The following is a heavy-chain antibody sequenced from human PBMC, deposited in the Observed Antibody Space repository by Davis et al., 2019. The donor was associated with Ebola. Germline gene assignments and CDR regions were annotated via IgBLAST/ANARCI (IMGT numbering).Heavy chain of an antibody. D-gene: IGHD6-13*01. CDR2: VRSHGSDD. V-gene: IGHV3-30*02. CDR1: GFTFNIFD. CDR3: AKDDSSSWYYFDC. J-gene: IGHJ4*02. Sequence: GESLKISCSASGFTFNIFDMHWVRQAPGRGLEWVAFVRSHGSDDHYADSVKGRFTISRDNSKNTLYLQMNSLRAEDTAVYYCAKDDSSSWYYFDCWGQGTLVTVSS.